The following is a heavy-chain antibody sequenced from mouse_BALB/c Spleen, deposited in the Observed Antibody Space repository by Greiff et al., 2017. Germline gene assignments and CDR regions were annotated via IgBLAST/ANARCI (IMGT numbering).Heavy chain of an antibody. CDR3: ARFLKFITTAHWYFDV. D-gene: IGHD1-2*01. Sequence: SGPELVKPGASVKISCKASGYTFTDYNMHWVKQSHGKSLEWIGYIYPYNGGTGYNQKFKSKATLTVDNSSSTAYMELRSLTSEDSAVYYCARFLKFITTAHWYFDVWGAGTTVTVSS. CDR2: IYPYNGGT. CDR1: GYTFTDYN. J-gene: IGHJ1*01. V-gene: IGHV1S29*02.